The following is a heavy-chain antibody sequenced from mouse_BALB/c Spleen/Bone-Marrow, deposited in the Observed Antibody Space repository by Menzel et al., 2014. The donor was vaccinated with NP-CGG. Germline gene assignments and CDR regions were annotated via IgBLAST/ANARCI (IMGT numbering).Heavy chain of an antibody. Sequence: VQLQESGAELARPGASVKLSCKTSGYTFTTYWMQWVKQRPGQGLEWIGAIYPGEGDTRYTQKFKGKATWTADKSSSTAYMQLSNLTSEDSAVYYCSREPSNWGYYWGQGTTLTVSS. J-gene: IGHJ2*01. CDR1: GYTFTTYW. CDR2: IYPGEGDT. CDR3: SREPSNWGYY. V-gene: IGHV1-87*01.